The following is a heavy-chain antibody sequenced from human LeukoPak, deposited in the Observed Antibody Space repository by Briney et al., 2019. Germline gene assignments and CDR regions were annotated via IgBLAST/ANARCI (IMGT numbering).Heavy chain of an antibody. Sequence: SLSLTCTVSGGSISSGAYYWPWIRQLAGKGLEWIVYIYYKGNTYNHPSLKTRLTISVDTSKNQFSLNLSSVTAADTAVYYCAREGRGGGWGYDAFDIWGQGTMVTVSS. CDR2: IYYKGNT. V-gene: IGHV4-31*03. CDR3: AREGRGGGWGYDAFDI. CDR1: GGSISSGAYY. D-gene: IGHD3-10*01. J-gene: IGHJ3*02.